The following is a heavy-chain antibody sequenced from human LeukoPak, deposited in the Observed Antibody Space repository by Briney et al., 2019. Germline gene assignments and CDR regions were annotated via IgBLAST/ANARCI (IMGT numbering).Heavy chain of an antibody. J-gene: IGHJ4*02. CDR1: GYTVTGYY. D-gene: IGHD5-18*01. Sequence: ASVKVSCTASGYTVTGYYMHWVRQAPGQGLEWMGWINPNSGGTNYAQKFQGRVTMTRDTSISTAYMELSRLRSDDTAVYYCARRRGYSYGIDYWGQGTLVTVSS. V-gene: IGHV1-2*02. CDR3: ARRRGYSYGIDY. CDR2: INPNSGGT.